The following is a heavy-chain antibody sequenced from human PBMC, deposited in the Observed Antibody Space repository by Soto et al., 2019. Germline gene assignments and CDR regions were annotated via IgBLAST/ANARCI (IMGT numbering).Heavy chain of an antibody. CDR2: INDSGST. Sequence: PSETLSLTCAVYGGSFSGYYWSWIRQPPGKGLEWIGEINDSGSTNYNPSLKSRVTISVDTSKNQFSLKLNSVTAADTAVYYCARKLYCSGCSCPLFDYWGQGTLVTVSS. J-gene: IGHJ4*02. CDR3: ARKLYCSGCSCPLFDY. CDR1: GGSFSGYY. V-gene: IGHV4-34*01. D-gene: IGHD2-15*01.